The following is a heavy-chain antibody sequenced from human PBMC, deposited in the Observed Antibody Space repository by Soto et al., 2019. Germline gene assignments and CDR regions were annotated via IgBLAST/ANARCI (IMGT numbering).Heavy chain of an antibody. CDR1: GYIFSTSA. CDR3: ARYSHGGNAADFDY. Sequence: QLQLVQSGAEVKKPGASVTVSCKASGYIFSTSAITWVRQAPGQGLEWLGSINPNNGNTDYARALQGRATMTTDISTSTAYMEVRGLRSDDTAMYFCARYSHGGNAADFDYWGQGTLVTVSS. V-gene: IGHV1-18*04. J-gene: IGHJ4*02. D-gene: IGHD2-21*01. CDR2: INPNNGNT.